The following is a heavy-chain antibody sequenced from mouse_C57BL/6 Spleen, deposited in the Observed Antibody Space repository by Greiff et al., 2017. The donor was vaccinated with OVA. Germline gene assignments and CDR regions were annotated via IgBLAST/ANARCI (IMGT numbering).Heavy chain of an antibody. J-gene: IGHJ2*01. D-gene: IGHD1-1*01. CDR1: GYTFTSYW. CDR2: IDPSDSYT. Sequence: QVQLQQPGAELVMPGASVKLSCKASGYTFTSYWMHWVKQRPGQGLEWIGEIDPSDSYTNYNQKFKGKSTLTVDKSSSTAYMQLSSLTSEDSAVYDGARDYYGSGYYFDYWGQGTTLTVSS. V-gene: IGHV1-69*01. CDR3: ARDYYGSGYYFDY.